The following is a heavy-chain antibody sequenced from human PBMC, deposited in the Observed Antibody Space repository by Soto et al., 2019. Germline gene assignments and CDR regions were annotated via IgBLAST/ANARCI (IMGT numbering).Heavy chain of an antibody. CDR1: GYTLTELS. CDR2: FDPEDGET. CDR3: ATFFVLVPAATWSAFDM. D-gene: IGHD2-2*01. J-gene: IGHJ3*02. Sequence: GASVKVSCKVSGYTLTELSMHWVRQAPGKGLEWMGGFDPEDGETIYAQKFQGRVTMTEDTSTDTAYMELSSLRSEDTAVNYCATFFVLVPAATWSAFDMWGQGKMVTVSS. V-gene: IGHV1-24*01.